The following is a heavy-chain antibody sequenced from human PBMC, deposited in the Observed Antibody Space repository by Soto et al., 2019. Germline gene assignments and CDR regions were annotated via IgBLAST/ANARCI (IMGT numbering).Heavy chain of an antibody. CDR1: GGTFSSYA. D-gene: IGHD3-10*01. Sequence: QVQLVQSGAEVKKPGSSVKVSCKASGGTFSSYAISWVRQAPGQGLEWMGGIIPIFGTANYAQKFQGRVTITADESTSTAYMELSSLRSEDTAVYYCARDWRYGSDHYYYYGMDVWGQGTTVTVSS. J-gene: IGHJ6*02. CDR2: IIPIFGTA. CDR3: ARDWRYGSDHYYYYGMDV. V-gene: IGHV1-69*01.